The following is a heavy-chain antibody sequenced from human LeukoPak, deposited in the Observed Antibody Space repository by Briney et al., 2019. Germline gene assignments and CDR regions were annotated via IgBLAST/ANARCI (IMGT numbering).Heavy chain of an antibody. V-gene: IGHV3-7*01. CDR1: GFTFSSYW. D-gene: IGHD1-7*01. Sequence: PGGSLRLSCAASGFTFSSYWMSWVRQAPGKGLEWVANIKQDGSEKYYVDSVKGRFTISRDNAKNSLYLQMNSLRAEDTAVYYCARAPNWNWYYFDYWGQGTLVTVSS. CDR2: IKQDGSEK. J-gene: IGHJ4*02. CDR3: ARAPNWNWYYFDY.